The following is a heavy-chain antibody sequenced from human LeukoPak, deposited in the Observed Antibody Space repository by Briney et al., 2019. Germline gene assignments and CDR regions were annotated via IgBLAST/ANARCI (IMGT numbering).Heavy chain of an antibody. CDR3: ARGLTGTDAFDI. D-gene: IGHD7-27*01. V-gene: IGHV3-66*01. J-gene: IGHJ3*02. CDR1: GFTVSSNY. Sequence: QAGGSLRLSCASSGFTVSSNYMSWVREAPGKGLEWVSVIYSGGSTYNADSVKGRFTISRDNSKNTPYLQMNSLRAEDTAVYYCARGLTGTDAFDIWGQGTMVTVCS. CDR2: IYSGGST.